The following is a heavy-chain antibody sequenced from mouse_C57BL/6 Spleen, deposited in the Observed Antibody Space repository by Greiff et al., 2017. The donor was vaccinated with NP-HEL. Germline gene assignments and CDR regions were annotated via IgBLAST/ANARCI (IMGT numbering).Heavy chain of an antibody. Sequence: VQLKQSGAELVKPGASVKLSCKASGYTFTEYTIHWVKQRSGQGLEWIGWFYPGSGSIKYNEKFKDKATLTADKSSSTVYMELSRLTSEDSAVYFCARHEGELGRERNAMDYWGQGTSVTVSS. CDR2: FYPGSGSI. J-gene: IGHJ4*01. D-gene: IGHD4-1*01. CDR3: ARHEGELGRERNAMDY. CDR1: GYTFTEYT. V-gene: IGHV1-62-2*01.